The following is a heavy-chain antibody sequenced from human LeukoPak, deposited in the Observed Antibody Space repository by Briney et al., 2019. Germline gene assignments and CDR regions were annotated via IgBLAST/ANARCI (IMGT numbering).Heavy chain of an antibody. V-gene: IGHV3-23*01. Sequence: GGSLRLSCAASGFTFTTYAMSWVRQAPGKGLECVSTISGSGGSTYYTDSVKGRFTISRDNSKNTLYVQMNSLRAEDTAVYYCAKDYSRSDDSGTEKDLPFDYWGQGTLVTVSS. CDR1: GFTFTTYA. D-gene: IGHD3-10*01. J-gene: IGHJ4*02. CDR2: ISGSGGST. CDR3: AKDYSRSDDSGTEKDLPFDY.